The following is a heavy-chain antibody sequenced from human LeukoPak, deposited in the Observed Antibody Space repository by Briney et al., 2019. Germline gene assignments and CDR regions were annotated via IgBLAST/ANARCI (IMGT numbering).Heavy chain of an antibody. CDR3: ARTYYYDSGTHRYFDY. CDR2: IYPGDSDT. V-gene: IGHV5-51*01. CDR1: GYSFTSYW. Sequence: GESLKISCKGSGYSFTSYWIGWVRQMPGKGLEWMGIIYPGDSDTRYSPSFQGQVTFSADKSISTAYLQWSSLKASDTAMYYCARTYYYDSGTHRYFDYWGQGTLVTVSS. D-gene: IGHD3-10*01. J-gene: IGHJ4*02.